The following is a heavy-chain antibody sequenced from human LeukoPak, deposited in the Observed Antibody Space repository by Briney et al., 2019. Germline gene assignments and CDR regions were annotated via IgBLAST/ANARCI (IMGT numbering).Heavy chain of an antibody. CDR1: GFTFDDYA. D-gene: IGHD3-22*01. Sequence: PGGSLRLSCAASGFTFDDYAMPWVRQAPGKGLEWVSGISWNSGSIGYADSVKGRFTISRDNAKNSLYLQMNSLRAEDTAVYYCAKVGDYDSSGYYYGGVGYYFDYWGQGTLVTVSS. CDR2: ISWNSGSI. J-gene: IGHJ4*02. V-gene: IGHV3-9*01. CDR3: AKVGDYDSSGYYYGGVGYYFDY.